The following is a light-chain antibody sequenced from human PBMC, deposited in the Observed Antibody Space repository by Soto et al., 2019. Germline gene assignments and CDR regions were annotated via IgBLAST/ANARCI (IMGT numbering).Light chain of an antibody. CDR2: AAS. CDR1: ESISRH. V-gene: IGKV1-39*01. CDR3: QQDYSTLAT. Sequence: DIQMSQSPSSLSASVGDRVTITCRAAESISRHLNWYQQKPGRAPDLLIYAASTLQNGVPSRFTGSGSGTEFTLTITGLQLEDFATYYCQQDYSTLATFGQGTLLEI. J-gene: IGKJ5*01.